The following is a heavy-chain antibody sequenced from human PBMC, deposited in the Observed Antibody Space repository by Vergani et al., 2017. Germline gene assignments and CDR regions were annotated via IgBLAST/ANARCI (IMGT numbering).Heavy chain of an antibody. V-gene: IGHV3-49*04. D-gene: IGHD2-15*01. J-gene: IGHJ3*02. CDR1: GFTFGDYA. CDR2: IRSKAYGGTT. Sequence: EVQLVESGGGLVQPGRYLRLSCTASGFTFGDYAMSWVRQAPGKGLEWVGFIRSKAYGGTTEYAASVKGRFTISRDDSKSIAYLQMNSLKTEDTAVYYCVVCSGGSCPPDAFDIWGQGTMVTVSS. CDR3: VVCSGGSCPPDAFDI.